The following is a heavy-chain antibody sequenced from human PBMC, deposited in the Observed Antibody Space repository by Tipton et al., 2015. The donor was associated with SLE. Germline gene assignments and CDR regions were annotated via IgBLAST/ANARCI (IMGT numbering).Heavy chain of an antibody. J-gene: IGHJ2*01. CDR1: GGPISDSY. V-gene: IGHV4-59*08. CDR2: IYYSGST. Sequence: TLSLTCTVSGGPISDSYWSWIRQPPGKGMEWIGDIYYSGSTNYNPSLKSRVTISVDTSKNQFSLKLSSVTAADTAMYYCARRLHWYFDLWGRGTLVTVSS. CDR3: ARRLHWYFDL. D-gene: IGHD3-16*01.